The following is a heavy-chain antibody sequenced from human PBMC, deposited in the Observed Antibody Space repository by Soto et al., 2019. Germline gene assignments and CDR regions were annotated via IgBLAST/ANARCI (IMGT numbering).Heavy chain of an antibody. D-gene: IGHD4-17*01. CDR2: INPSGGST. Sequence: GASVKVSCKASGYTFTSYYMHWVRQAPGQGLEWMGIINPSGGSTSYAQKFQGRVTITRDTSTSTAYMELSSLRSEDTAVYYCAADGVTTGFFSPYNWFDPWGQGTLVTVS. CDR1: GYTFTSYY. J-gene: IGHJ5*02. V-gene: IGHV1-46*01. CDR3: AADGVTTGFFSPYNWFDP.